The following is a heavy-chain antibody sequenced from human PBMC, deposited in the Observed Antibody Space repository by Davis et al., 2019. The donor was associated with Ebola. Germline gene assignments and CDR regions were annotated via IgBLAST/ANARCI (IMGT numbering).Heavy chain of an antibody. V-gene: IGHV3-7*01. J-gene: IGHJ4*02. D-gene: IGHD3-10*01. CDR3: ARFYRGELENY. CDR1: GFTFSSYW. CDR2: IRQDGSEK. Sequence: GESLKISCAVSGFTFSSYWMTWVRLAPGKGLEWVANIRQDGSEKQYVGSVEGRFTISRDNAKNSLYLQMNRLRVEDTGVYYCARFYRGELENYWGQGTLVTVSS.